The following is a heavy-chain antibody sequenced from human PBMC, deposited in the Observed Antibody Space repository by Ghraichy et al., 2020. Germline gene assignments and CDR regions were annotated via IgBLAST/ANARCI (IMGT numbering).Heavy chain of an antibody. CDR1: GGSISSSSYY. J-gene: IGHJ4*02. Sequence: SETLSLTCTVSGGSISSSSYYWGWIRQPPGKGLEWIGSIYYSGSTYYNPSLKSRVTISVDTSKNQFSLKLSSVTAADTALYYCARQGTMIVVANVIWGQGTLVTVSS. V-gene: IGHV4-39*01. CDR3: ARQGTMIVVANVI. D-gene: IGHD3-22*01. CDR2: IYYSGST.